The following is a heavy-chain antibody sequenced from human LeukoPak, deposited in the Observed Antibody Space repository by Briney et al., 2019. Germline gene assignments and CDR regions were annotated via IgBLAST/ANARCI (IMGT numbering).Heavy chain of an antibody. D-gene: IGHD3-22*01. CDR3: ARDYIHYYDSSGYYYH. V-gene: IGHV1-2*02. Sequence: ASVKVSCKASGYTFTGYYMHWVRQAPGQGLEWMGWINTNSGGTNYAQKFQGRVTMTRDTSISTAYMELSRLRSDDTAVYYCARDYIHYYDSSGYYYHWGQGTLVTVS. CDR2: INTNSGGT. J-gene: IGHJ5*02. CDR1: GYTFTGYY.